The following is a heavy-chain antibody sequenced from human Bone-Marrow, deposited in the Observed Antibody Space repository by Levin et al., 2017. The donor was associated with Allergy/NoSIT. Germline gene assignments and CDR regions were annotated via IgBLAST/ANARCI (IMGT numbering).Heavy chain of an antibody. V-gene: IGHV3-30-3*01. J-gene: IGHJ4*02. CDR3: AREGYCSGGSCYFLDY. CDR2: ISYDGSNK. Sequence: LSLTCAASGFTFSSYAMHWVRQAPGKGLEWVAVISYDGSNKYYADSVKGRFTISRDNSKNTLYLQMNSLRAEDTAVYYCAREGYCSGGSCYFLDYWGQGTLVTVSS. CDR1: GFTFSSYA. D-gene: IGHD2-15*01.